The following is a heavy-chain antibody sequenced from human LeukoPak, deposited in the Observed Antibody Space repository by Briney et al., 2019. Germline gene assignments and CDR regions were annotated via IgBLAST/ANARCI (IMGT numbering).Heavy chain of an antibody. D-gene: IGHD2-2*01. V-gene: IGHV1-18*01. J-gene: IGHJ6*01. CDR2: SSAYKGNT. CDR1: GYTFTSYG. Sequence: ASVKVSCKASGYTFTSYGISWVRQAPGQGREWMGWSSAYKGNTNYAQKLQGRVTMTTDTSTSTAYMERRSLRSDDTAVYYCARDRYPFIVVVPAEYYGMDVWGQGTTVTVSS. CDR3: ARDRYPFIVVVPAEYYGMDV.